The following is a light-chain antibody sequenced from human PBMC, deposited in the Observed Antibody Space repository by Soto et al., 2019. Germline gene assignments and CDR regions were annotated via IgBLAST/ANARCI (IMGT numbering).Light chain of an antibody. CDR2: DAS. V-gene: IGKV3-15*01. CDR3: QRYGG. J-gene: IGKJ1*01. Sequence: DIVMTQSPAFVSASLGERVTLSCRASQSVSSYLAWFQQKPGQAPRLLIYDASTRAIGIPVRFSGSGSGTDFTLTISRLEPEDFAVYYCQRYGGFGQGTKVDI. CDR1: QSVSSY.